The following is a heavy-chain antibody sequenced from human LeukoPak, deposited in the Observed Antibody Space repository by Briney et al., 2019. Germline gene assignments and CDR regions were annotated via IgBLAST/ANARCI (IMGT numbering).Heavy chain of an antibody. CDR2: IGGSGGST. CDR1: GFTFSSYA. J-gene: IGHJ4*02. D-gene: IGHD6-19*01. CDR3: AKDNIRYSSGWYYDY. V-gene: IGHV3-23*01. Sequence: GGSLRLSCAASGFTFSSYAMSWVRQAPGKGLEWVSAIGGSGGSTYYADSVTGRFTISRDNSKNTLYLQMNSLRAEDTAVYYCAKDNIRYSSGWYYDYWGQGTLVTVSS.